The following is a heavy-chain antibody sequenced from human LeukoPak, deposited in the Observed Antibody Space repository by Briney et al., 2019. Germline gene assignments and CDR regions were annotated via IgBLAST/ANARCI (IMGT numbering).Heavy chain of an antibody. CDR1: GYTFTSYD. CDR3: ARYYCSSTSCYHHYYYGMDV. J-gene: IGHJ6*02. D-gene: IGHD2-2*01. V-gene: IGHV1-8*01. Sequence: ASVKVSCKASGYTFTSYDINWVRQATGQGLEWMGWMNPNSGNTGYAQKFQGRVTMTRNTSISTAYMELSSLRSEDTAVYYCARYYCSSTSCYHHYYYGMDVWGQGTTVTVSS. CDR2: MNPNSGNT.